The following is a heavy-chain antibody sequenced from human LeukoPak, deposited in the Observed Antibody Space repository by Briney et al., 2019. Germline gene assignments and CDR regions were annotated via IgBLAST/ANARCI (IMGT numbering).Heavy chain of an antibody. V-gene: IGHV4-39*01. Sequence: TSETLSLTCTVSGGSISSSSYYWGPIRQPPGKGLEWIGSIYYSGSTYYNPSLKSRVTISVDTSKNQVSLKLSSVTAADTAVYYCARHVGVGATLFDSWGQGTLVTVSS. J-gene: IGHJ4*02. D-gene: IGHD1-26*01. CDR1: GGSISSSSYY. CDR3: ARHVGVGATLFDS. CDR2: IYYSGST.